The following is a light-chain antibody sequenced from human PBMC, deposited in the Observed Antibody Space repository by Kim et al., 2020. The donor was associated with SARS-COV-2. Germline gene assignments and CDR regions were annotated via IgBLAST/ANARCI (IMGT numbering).Light chain of an antibody. Sequence: DIVMTQSPDYLAVSLGERATINCKSSQSVLYRANYKNYLAWYQQKPGQPPKLLIYWASTRESGVPDRFSGSGSGTDFTLTISSLQAEDVAVYYCQQYYSTPYTFGQGTKLEI. CDR1: QSVLYRANYKNY. J-gene: IGKJ2*01. V-gene: IGKV4-1*01. CDR3: QQYYSTPYT. CDR2: WAS.